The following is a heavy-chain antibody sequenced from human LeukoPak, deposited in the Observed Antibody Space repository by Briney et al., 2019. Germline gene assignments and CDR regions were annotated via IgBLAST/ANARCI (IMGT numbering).Heavy chain of an antibody. J-gene: IGHJ3*02. CDR2: IYYSGST. CDR1: GGSISSGDYY. CDR3: ARGRPGWGAFDI. V-gene: IGHV4-30-4*01. D-gene: IGHD7-27*01. Sequence: SSETLSLTCTVSGGSISSGDYYWSWIRQPPGKGLEWIGYIYYSGSTYYNPSLKSRVTISVDTSKSQFSLKLSSVTAADTAVYYCARGRPGWGAFDIWGQGTMVTVSS.